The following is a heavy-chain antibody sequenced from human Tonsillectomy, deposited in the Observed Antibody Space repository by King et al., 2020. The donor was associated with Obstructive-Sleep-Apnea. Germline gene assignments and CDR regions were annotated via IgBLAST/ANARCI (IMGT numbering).Heavy chain of an antibody. CDR2: ISYDGSEK. CDR1: GFTFSTYE. D-gene: IGHD4-17*01. CDR3: ATYGDYPGSSFDY. J-gene: IGHJ4*02. Sequence: VQLVESGGGVVQPGRSLRLSCAASGFTFSTYEMHWVRQAPGKGLEWVAVISYDGSEKYYADSVKGRLTISRDNSKNTLSLQMNSLTTEDTAVFYCATYGDYPGSSFDYWGQGTLVTVSS. V-gene: IGHV3-30*04.